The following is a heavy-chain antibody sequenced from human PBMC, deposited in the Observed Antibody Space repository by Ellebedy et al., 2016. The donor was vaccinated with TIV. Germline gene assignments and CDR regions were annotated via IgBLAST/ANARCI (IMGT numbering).Heavy chain of an antibody. D-gene: IGHD6-13*01. CDR1: GGTFSSYA. V-gene: IGHV1-69*13. CDR2: IIPIFGTA. CDR3: AREKQQLVPPYYYYGMDV. J-gene: IGHJ6*02. Sequence: SVKVSXXASGGTFSSYAISWVRQAPGQGLEWMGGIIPIFGTANYAQKFQGRVTITADESTSTAYMELSSLRSEDTAVYYCAREKQQLVPPYYYYGMDVWGQGTTVTVSS.